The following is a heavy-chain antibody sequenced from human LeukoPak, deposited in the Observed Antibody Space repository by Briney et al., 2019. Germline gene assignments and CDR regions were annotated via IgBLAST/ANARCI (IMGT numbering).Heavy chain of an antibody. J-gene: IGHJ6*02. CDR3: ARGLLCYYGLDV. V-gene: IGHV4-4*07. CDR2: IYTSEST. Sequence: SETLSLTCTGSGVTISSYYWSWIRQAAGKGLEWFGRIYTSESTNYNPALKSRVTMSLDTSKNQFSLKLSSVTAADTAVYYCARGLLCYYGLDVWGQGTTVTVSS. CDR1: GVTISSYY.